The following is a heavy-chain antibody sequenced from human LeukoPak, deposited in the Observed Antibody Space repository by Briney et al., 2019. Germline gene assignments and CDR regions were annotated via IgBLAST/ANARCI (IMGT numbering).Heavy chain of an antibody. D-gene: IGHD2-2*01. V-gene: IGHV4-30-2*01. CDR2: IYHSGFI. CDR1: GGSISSGGYY. J-gene: IGHJ1*01. CDR3: ARGSSSTSTFQH. Sequence: KPSETLSLTCTVSGGSISSGGYYWSWIRQPPGKGLEWTGYIYHSGFINYNPSLKSRVTISVDKSKNQFSLNLSSVTAADTATYYCARGSSSTSTFQHWGQGTLVTVSS.